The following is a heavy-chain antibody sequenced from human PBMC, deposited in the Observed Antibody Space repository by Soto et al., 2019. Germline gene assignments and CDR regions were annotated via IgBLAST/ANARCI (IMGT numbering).Heavy chain of an antibody. D-gene: IGHD1-26*01. J-gene: IGHJ4*02. Sequence: QVQLVQSGAEVKKPGASVKVSCKASGYTFTSYGISWVRQAPGQGLEWMGWISAYNGNTKYAQKLQGRVTTTTDTSSSTAYMELRSLRSDDTAVYYCARDLRGSYYAPVDYWGQGTLVTVSS. V-gene: IGHV1-18*01. CDR3: ARDLRGSYYAPVDY. CDR2: ISAYNGNT. CDR1: GYTFTSYG.